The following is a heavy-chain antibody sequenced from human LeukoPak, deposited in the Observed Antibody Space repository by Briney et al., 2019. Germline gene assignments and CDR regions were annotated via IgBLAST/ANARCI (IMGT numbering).Heavy chain of an antibody. D-gene: IGHD3-22*01. Sequence: ASVKVSCKASGYTFTSCGITWVRQAPGQGLEWMGWISPYNGNTNYAQKLQGRVTMTSDTSTSTAYMELRSLRSDGTAVYYCARVRAEDYYDSSGYYWDYYYYYMDVWGKGTTVTISS. CDR3: ARVRAEDYYDSSGYYWDYYYYYMDV. V-gene: IGHV1-18*01. CDR2: ISPYNGNT. CDR1: GYTFTSCG. J-gene: IGHJ6*03.